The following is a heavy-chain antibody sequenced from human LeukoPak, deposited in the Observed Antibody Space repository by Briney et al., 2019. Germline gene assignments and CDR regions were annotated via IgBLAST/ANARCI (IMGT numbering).Heavy chain of an antibody. CDR2: IYHSGST. CDR1: GGSISSNNW. J-gene: IGHJ4*02. Sequence: ASETLSLTCAVSGGSISSNNWWIWVRQPPGKGLEWIGEIYHSGSTTYNPSLKSRVTISIDKSKNQFSLKMTSVTAADTAVYYCARLDIAAVGGYFDYWGQGTLVTVSS. V-gene: IGHV4-4*02. D-gene: IGHD2-15*01. CDR3: ARLDIAAVGGYFDY.